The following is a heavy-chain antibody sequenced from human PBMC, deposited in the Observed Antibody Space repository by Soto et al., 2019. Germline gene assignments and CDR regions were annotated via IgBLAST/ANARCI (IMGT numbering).Heavy chain of an antibody. V-gene: IGHV4-59*01. D-gene: IGHD3-9*01. CDR3: ARVSPRRTPYDILTGSHNQYYFDY. CDR2: IYYSGST. J-gene: IGHJ4*02. CDR1: GGSISSYY. Sequence: KPSETLSLTCTVSGGSISSYYWSWIRQPPGKXLEWIGYIYYSGSTNYNPSLKSRVTISVDTSKNQFSLKLSSVTAADTAVYYCARVSPRRTPYDILTGSHNQYYFDYWGQGALVTVSS.